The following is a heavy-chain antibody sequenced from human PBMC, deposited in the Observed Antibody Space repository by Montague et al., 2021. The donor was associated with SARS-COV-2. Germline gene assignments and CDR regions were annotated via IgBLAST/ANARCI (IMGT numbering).Heavy chain of an antibody. Sequence: TLSLTCTVSGGSISSGSYYWSWIRQPAGKGLEWIGRIYTSGSTNYNPSLMSRVTISVDTSKNQFSLKLSSVTAADTAVYYCASGIAATYYYYMDVWGKGTTVTVSS. V-gene: IGHV4-61*02. D-gene: IGHD6-13*01. J-gene: IGHJ6*03. CDR2: IYTSGST. CDR1: GGSISSGSYY. CDR3: ASGIAATYYYYMDV.